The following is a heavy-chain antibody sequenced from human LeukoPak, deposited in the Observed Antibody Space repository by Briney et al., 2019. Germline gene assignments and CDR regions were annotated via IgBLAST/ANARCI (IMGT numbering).Heavy chain of an antibody. CDR1: GGSISSGGYY. Sequence: PSETLSLTCTVSGGSISSGGYYWSWIRQPPGKGLEWIAYFYHTGSTYYNPSLKSRVTISVDRSKNQFSLKLNSVTAADTAVYYCARGESSGIAVAGTFGYWGQGTLVTVSS. CDR2: FYHTGST. V-gene: IGHV4-30-2*01. D-gene: IGHD6-19*01. CDR3: ARGESSGIAVAGTFGY. J-gene: IGHJ4*02.